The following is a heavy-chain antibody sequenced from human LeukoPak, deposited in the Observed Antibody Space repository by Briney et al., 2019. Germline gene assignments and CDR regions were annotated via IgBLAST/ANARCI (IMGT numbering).Heavy chain of an antibody. Sequence: GGSLRLSCVGSGVIVRSNYMTWVRQAPGKGLEWVSILYHGGSTYYADSVKGRFSISRDTSKNTLYLQMNSLRVEDTAVYYCATRRFGDLTYWGQGTLVTVSS. D-gene: IGHD3-10*01. CDR3: ATRRFGDLTY. CDR2: LYHGGST. J-gene: IGHJ4*02. CDR1: GVIVRSNY. V-gene: IGHV3-66*01.